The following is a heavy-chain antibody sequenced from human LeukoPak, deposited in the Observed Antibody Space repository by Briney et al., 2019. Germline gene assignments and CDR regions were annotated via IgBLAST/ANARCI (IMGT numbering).Heavy chain of an antibody. CDR1: GGSFSGYY. Sequence: PAETLSLTCAVYGGSFSGYYWSWIRQPPGKGLEWIGEMNHSGSTNYNPSLKSRVTISVDTSKNQLSLKLSSVTAADTAVYYCARGKRGYSSSWYDYWGQGTLVTVSS. J-gene: IGHJ4*02. D-gene: IGHD6-13*01. V-gene: IGHV4-34*01. CDR2: MNHSGST. CDR3: ARGKRGYSSSWYDY.